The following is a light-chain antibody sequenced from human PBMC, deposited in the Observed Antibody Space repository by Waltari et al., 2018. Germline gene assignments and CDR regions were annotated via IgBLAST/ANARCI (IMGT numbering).Light chain of an antibody. V-gene: IGKV1-5*03. CDR3: QQYNSYSFT. Sequence: DIQMTQSPSTLSASVGDRVTITCRASPSISSWLAWYQQKPGKAPKLLIYKASSLESGVPSRFSGSGSGTEFTLTISSLQPDDFATYYCQQYNSYSFTFGGGTKVEIK. CDR1: PSISSW. J-gene: IGKJ4*01. CDR2: KAS.